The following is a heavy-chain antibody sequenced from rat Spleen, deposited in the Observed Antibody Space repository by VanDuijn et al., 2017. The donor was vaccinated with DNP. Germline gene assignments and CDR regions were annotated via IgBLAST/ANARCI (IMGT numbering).Heavy chain of an antibody. CDR2: ISTSGDNT. CDR1: GFTFRDYD. V-gene: IGHV5-25*01. Sequence: EVQLVESGGGLVQPGGSLKLSCAASGFTFRDYDMAWVRQTPTKGLEWVASISTSGDNTYYRDSVKGRFTVSRDTAKSILYLQMDSLRSEDTATYYCAWPSTWGQGVMVTVSS. CDR3: AWPST. J-gene: IGHJ2*01. D-gene: IGHD3-5*01.